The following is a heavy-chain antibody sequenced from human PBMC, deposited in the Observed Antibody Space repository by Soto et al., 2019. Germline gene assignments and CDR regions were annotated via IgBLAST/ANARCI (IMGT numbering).Heavy chain of an antibody. CDR3: AREWGGGVTDYYYYMDV. CDR1: GFTVSSNY. J-gene: IGHJ6*03. D-gene: IGHD2-8*02. Sequence: HPGGSLRLSCAASGFTVSSNYMSWVRQAPGKGLEWVSVIYSGGSTYYADSVKGRFTISRDNSKNTLYLQMNSLRAEDTAVYYCAREWGGGVTDYYYYMDVWGKGTTVTVSS. CDR2: IYSGGST. V-gene: IGHV3-66*01.